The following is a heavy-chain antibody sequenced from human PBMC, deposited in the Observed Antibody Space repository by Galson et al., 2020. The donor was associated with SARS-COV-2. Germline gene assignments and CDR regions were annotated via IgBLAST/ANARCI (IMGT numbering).Heavy chain of an antibody. CDR2: ISSNGGST. CDR3: AKDANRGPYLIGTGGAFEY. V-gene: IGHV3-64D*09. D-gene: IGHD6-13*01. Sequence: GESLKISCSASGFTFKNYAIHWVRQAPGKGLESFSAISSNGGSTYYADSVKGRFTISRDNSKNTLYLQMNSLRPDDTAVYYCAKDANRGPYLIGTGGAFEYWGQGTLVTVSS. CDR1: GFTFKNYA. J-gene: IGHJ4*02.